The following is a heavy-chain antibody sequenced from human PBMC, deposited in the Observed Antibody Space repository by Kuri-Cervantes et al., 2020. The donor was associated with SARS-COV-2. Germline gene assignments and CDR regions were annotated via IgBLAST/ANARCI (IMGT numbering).Heavy chain of an antibody. V-gene: IGHV5-10-1*01. D-gene: IGHD2-21*01. CDR1: GYSFTSYW. CDR3: AIFFIPGVVDY. Sequence: GGSLRLSCKGSGYSFTSYWISWVRQMPGKGLEWMGRIDPSDSYTNYSPSFQGHVTISADKSINTAYLQWSGLRASDTAIYYCAIFFIPGVVDYWGPGTLVTVSS. CDR2: IDPSDSYT. J-gene: IGHJ4*02.